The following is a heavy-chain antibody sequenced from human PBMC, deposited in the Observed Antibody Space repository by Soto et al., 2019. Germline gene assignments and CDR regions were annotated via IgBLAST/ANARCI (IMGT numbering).Heavy chain of an antibody. CDR3: ARAAYDNHWFDP. CDR2: INPSGGST. Sequence: QVQLVQSGAEVKKPGASVTVSCKASGYTFTSYYMHWVRQAPGQGLEWMGLINPSGGSTSYAQKFQGRVTMTRYTSTSTVYMQLSSLRSEYTAVYYCARAAYDNHWFDPWGQVSLVTVSS. CDR1: GYTFTSYY. D-gene: IGHD5-12*01. V-gene: IGHV1-46*01. J-gene: IGHJ5*02.